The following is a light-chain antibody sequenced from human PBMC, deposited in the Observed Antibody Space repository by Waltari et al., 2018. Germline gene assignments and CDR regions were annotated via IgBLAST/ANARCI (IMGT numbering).Light chain of an antibody. V-gene: IGKV1-8*01. J-gene: IGKJ5*01. CDR3: QQSHSIPIT. CDR1: ENINTY. CDR2: AAS. Sequence: AIRMTQSPSSLSASTGDRVTITCRASENINTYLAWYQQKPGMAPKLLIYAASTLESVVPSRFSGSASGTDFTLTINGLQSEDFATYFCQQSHSIPITFGQGTRLDIK.